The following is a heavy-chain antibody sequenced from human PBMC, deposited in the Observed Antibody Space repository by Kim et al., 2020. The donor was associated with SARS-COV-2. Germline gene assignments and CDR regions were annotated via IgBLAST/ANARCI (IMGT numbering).Heavy chain of an antibody. Sequence: KGRFTISRDDSKNTLYLQMNSLKTEDTAVYYCRRDVVVPAAEYYYYGMDVWGQGTTVTVSS. J-gene: IGHJ6*02. CDR3: RRDVVVPAAEYYYYGMDV. D-gene: IGHD2-2*01. V-gene: IGHV3-15*01.